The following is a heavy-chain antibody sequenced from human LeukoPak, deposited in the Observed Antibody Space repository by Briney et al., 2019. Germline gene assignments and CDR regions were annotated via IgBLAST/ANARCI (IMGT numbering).Heavy chain of an antibody. CDR1: GGSISSSSYY. CDR2: IYYSGST. D-gene: IGHD1-7*01. Sequence: SETLSLTCTVSGGSISSSSYYWSWIRQPPGKGLEWIGYIYYSGSTNYNPSLKSRVTISVDTSKNQFSLKLSSVTAADTAVYYCARGGRIYWNYHAFDIWGQGTMVTVSS. CDR3: ARGGRIYWNYHAFDI. J-gene: IGHJ3*02. V-gene: IGHV4-61*05.